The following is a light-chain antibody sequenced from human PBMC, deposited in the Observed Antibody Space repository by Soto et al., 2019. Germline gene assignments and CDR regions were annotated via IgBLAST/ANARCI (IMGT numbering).Light chain of an antibody. CDR2: ATS. V-gene: IGKV1-12*01. CDR1: QGLSSW. CDR3: QHAGV. J-gene: IGKJ3*01. Sequence: DNQMTQSPSTVSASVGERVTITCRASQGLSSWLAWYQQKSGKAPELLIFATSTLQSGVPSRFSGSGSGTEFTLTISRLQPEDFATYFCQHAGVFGPGTKVDV.